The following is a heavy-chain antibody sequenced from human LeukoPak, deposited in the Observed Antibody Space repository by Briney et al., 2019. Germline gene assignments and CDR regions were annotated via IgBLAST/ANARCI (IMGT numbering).Heavy chain of an antibody. CDR1: GFTFSTYA. D-gene: IGHD3-3*01. V-gene: IGHV3-23*01. J-gene: IGHJ6*02. CDR3: ARDSYFDFWGDV. CDR2: ISGMSAGPGTT. Sequence: GGSLRLSCEASGFTFSTYAMNWVRQAPGKGLEWVSGISGMSAGPGTTYYAEAVKGRFTISRDNSGNTLFLEMNSLTVEDTAIYYCARDSYFDFWGDVWGQGTTVIVSS.